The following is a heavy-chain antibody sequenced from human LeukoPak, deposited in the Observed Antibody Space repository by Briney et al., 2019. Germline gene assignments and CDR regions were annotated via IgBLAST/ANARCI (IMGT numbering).Heavy chain of an antibody. V-gene: IGHV1-69*05. J-gene: IGHJ4*02. D-gene: IGHD3-22*01. CDR2: IIPIFGTA. CDR1: GGTFSSYA. Sequence: SVTVSCKSSGGTFSSYAISWVRQAPGQGLEWMGGIIPIFGTANYAQKFQGRVTITTDESTSTAYMELSSLRSEDTAVHYCASSTEDYYYDSSGYYGYWGQGTLVTVSS. CDR3: ASSTEDYYYDSSGYYGY.